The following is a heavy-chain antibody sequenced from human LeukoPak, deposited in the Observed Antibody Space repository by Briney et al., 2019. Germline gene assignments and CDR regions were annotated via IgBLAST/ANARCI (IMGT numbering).Heavy chain of an antibody. D-gene: IGHD3-22*01. CDR1: GGSVSSGSYY. CDR3: ARQYYDSSGYYPRYYYGMDV. CDR2: IYYSGST. Sequence: SETLSLTCTVSGGSVSSGSYYWSWIRQPPGKGLEWLGYIYYSGSTNYNPSLKSRVTISVDTSKNQFSLKLSSVTAADMAVYYCARQYYDSSGYYPRYYYGMDVWGQGTTVTVSS. V-gene: IGHV4-61*01. J-gene: IGHJ6*02.